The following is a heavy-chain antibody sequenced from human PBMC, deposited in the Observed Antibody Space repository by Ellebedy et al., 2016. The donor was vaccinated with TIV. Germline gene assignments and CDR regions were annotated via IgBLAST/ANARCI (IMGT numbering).Heavy chain of an antibody. J-gene: IGHJ6*02. CDR2: ISADGATN. Sequence: GESLKISCVASGFTFSSYAMSWVRQAPGKGLEWVAVISADGATNYHADSVEGRFTISRDNSQNTLYLQMNSLRPEDTAVYFCAKIVYNNRPGSYYYYGMDVWGQGTTVTVSS. CDR3: AKIVYNNRPGSYYYYGMDV. V-gene: IGHV3-30*18. CDR1: GFTFSSYA. D-gene: IGHD3-10*01.